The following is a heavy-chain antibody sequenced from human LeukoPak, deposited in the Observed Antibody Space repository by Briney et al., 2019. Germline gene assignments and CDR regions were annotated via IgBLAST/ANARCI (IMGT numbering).Heavy chain of an antibody. J-gene: IGHJ5*02. CDR2: IIPIFGTA. D-gene: IGHD2-15*01. CDR1: GGTFSSYA. V-gene: IGHV1-69*01. CDR3: ARALISYCSGGSCYWFDP. Sequence: SVKVSCKASGGTFSSYAISWVRQAPGQGLEWMGGIIPIFGTANYAQKFQGRVTITADESTSTAYMELRSLRSDDTAVYYCARALISYCSGGSCYWFDPWGQGTLVTVSS.